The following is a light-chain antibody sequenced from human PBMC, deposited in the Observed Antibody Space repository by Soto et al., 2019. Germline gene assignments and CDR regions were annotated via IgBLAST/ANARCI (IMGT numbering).Light chain of an antibody. CDR3: QAWDSSTGV. CDR1: NIGTKS. Sequence: SSALSPPPPGSVPRGQKGMLTCGGNNIGTKSVHWYQQKPGQAPLLVIYDDGDRPSGIPERFSGSNSGNTATLTISGTQAMDEADYYCQAWDSSTGVFGNGNKVTVL. CDR2: DDG. V-gene: IGLV3-21*01. J-gene: IGLJ1*01.